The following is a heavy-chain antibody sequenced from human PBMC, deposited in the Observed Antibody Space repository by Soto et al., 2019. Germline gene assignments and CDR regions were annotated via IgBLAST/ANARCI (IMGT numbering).Heavy chain of an antibody. CDR2: INIGSGNT. J-gene: IGHJ6*02. D-gene: IGHD2-21*02. CDR1: RYAFSSYA. CDR3: ARDGGDCGYRLTYYYYIGMDV. Sequence: QVQLVQSGAEEKQPGASVRVSCKASRYAFSSYAMHWVRQAPGQRLEWMGWINIGSGNTEYSQNFQDRITITRDTSASTVYMELNSLRSEDTAVYYCARDGGDCGYRLTYYYYIGMDVWGQGTTVTVSS. V-gene: IGHV1-3*05.